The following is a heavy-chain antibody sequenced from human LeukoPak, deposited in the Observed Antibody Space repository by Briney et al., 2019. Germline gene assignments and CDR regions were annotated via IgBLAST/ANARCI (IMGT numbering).Heavy chain of an antibody. D-gene: IGHD3-9*01. J-gene: IGHJ4*02. CDR1: GYSFTSYW. V-gene: IGHV5-51*01. CDR3: ARVGRYFDWLYQPLYFDY. CDR2: IYPGDSDT. Sequence: GESLKISCKGSGYSFTSYWIGWVRQMPGKGLEWMGIIYPGDSDTRYSPSFQGQVTISADKSISTAYLQWSSLKASDTAMYYCARVGRYFDWLYQPLYFDYWGQGTLVTVSS.